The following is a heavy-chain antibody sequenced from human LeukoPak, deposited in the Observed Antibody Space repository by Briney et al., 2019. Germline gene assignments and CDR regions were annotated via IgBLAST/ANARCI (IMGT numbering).Heavy chain of an antibody. Sequence: SETLSLTCTASGGSISSGHYYWCWIRQPPGKGLEWIGYIYYSGSTYYTSSLKSPVTISVDTSKNQFSLKLISVTAADTAVYYCARYMLATTGNAFDIWGQGTMVTVS. V-gene: IGHV4-30-4*01. CDR3: ARYMLATTGNAFDI. CDR1: GGSISSGHYY. CDR2: IYYSGST. D-gene: IGHD5-12*01. J-gene: IGHJ3*02.